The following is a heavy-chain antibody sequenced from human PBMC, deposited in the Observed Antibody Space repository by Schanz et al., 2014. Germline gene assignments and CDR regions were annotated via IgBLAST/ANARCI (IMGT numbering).Heavy chain of an antibody. CDR2: ISYSEST. Sequence: QVQLQESGSGLVKPSQTLSLTCTVSGGSVSSGGDYWSWIRQHPGKGLEWIGFISYSESTYYNPSLKSRVAKSVDTSKNQFSLILSSATAADTAVYDCARDRGHGDLPGDIWGQGTMVTVSS. CDR1: GGSVSSGGDY. CDR3: ARDRGHGDLPGDI. J-gene: IGHJ3*02. D-gene: IGHD4-17*01. V-gene: IGHV4-31*03.